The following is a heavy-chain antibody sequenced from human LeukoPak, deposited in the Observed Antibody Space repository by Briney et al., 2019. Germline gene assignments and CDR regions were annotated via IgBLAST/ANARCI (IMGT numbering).Heavy chain of an antibody. D-gene: IGHD1-14*01. J-gene: IGHJ4*02. CDR1: GFTLTRHH. CDR2: IDGNAGDT. CDR3: VREDWGSGTIIDY. Sequence: GASVKVSCKASGFTLTRHHISWVRQAPGQGLEWMGWIDGNAGDTIYAQRFQGRVTMTRETSTTTAYMELRSMRLDDTAVYYCVREDWGSGTIIDYWGQGTLVTVSS. V-gene: IGHV1-18*01.